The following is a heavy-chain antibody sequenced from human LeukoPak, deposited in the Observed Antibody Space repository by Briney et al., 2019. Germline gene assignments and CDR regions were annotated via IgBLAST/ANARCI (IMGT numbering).Heavy chain of an antibody. Sequence: GGSLRLSCAASGFTFSSYWVHWVRQAPGKGLVWVSPINSDGSSTSYADSVKGRFTISRDTAKNTLSLQMNSLRAEDTAVYYCARVGGSNAFDIWGQGTMVIVSS. J-gene: IGHJ3*02. CDR1: GFTFSSYW. D-gene: IGHD1-26*01. V-gene: IGHV3-74*01. CDR3: ARVGGSNAFDI. CDR2: INSDGSST.